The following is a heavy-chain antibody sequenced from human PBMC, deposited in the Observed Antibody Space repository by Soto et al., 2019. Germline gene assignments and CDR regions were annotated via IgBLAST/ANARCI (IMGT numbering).Heavy chain of an antibody. V-gene: IGHV1-69*08. CDR3: ARPDFGDYWYFDL. Sequence: QDQLVQSGAEVKKPGSSVKVSCKASGGTFSSHTFSWVRQAPGQGLEWMGRIIPALGTATYAQKFQGRVTITADESATPVYLDLNSLRSEDTAASYCARPDFGDYWYFDLWGRGTLVTVSS. CDR1: GGTFSSHT. CDR2: IIPALGTA. D-gene: IGHD4-17*01. J-gene: IGHJ2*01.